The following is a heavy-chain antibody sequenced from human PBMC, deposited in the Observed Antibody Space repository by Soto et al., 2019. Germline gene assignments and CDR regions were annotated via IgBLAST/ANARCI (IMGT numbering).Heavy chain of an antibody. J-gene: IGHJ3*02. D-gene: IGHD4-17*01. CDR2: IKQDGSEK. CDR3: ASPTTVTTWGRGAFDI. CDR1: GFTFSSYW. Sequence: GGSLRLSCAASGFTFSSYWMSWVRQAPGKGLEWVANIKQDGSEKYYVDSVKGRFTISRDNAKNSLYLQRNSLRAEDTAGYYCASPTTVTTWGRGAFDIWGQGTMVTVSS. V-gene: IGHV3-7*01.